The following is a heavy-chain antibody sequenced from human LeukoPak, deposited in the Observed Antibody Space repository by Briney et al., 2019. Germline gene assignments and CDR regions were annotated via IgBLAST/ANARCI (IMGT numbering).Heavy chain of an antibody. J-gene: IGHJ2*01. D-gene: IGHD6-13*01. CDR2: INHSGST. Sequence: PSETLSLTCAVYGGSFSGYYWSWIRQPPGKGLEWIGEINHSGSTNYNPSLESRVTISVDTSKNQFSLKLSSVTAADTAVYYCARGFSDLAAAGTEWYFDLWGRGTLVTVSS. CDR3: ARGFSDLAAAGTEWYFDL. CDR1: GGSFSGYY. V-gene: IGHV4-34*01.